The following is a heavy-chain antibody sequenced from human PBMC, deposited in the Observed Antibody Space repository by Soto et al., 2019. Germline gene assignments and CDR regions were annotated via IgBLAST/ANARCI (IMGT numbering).Heavy chain of an antibody. J-gene: IGHJ4*02. CDR2: IYYSGST. CDR3: ARVLSSRSWYDLDY. Sequence: QVQLQESGPGLVKPSQTLSLTCTVSGGSISSGDYYWSWIRQPPGKGLEWIGYIYYSGSTYYNPSLKRLVTISADTYKNQFSLKLSSVTAADTAVYYCARVLSSRSWYDLDYWGQGTLVTVSS. CDR1: GGSISSGDYY. D-gene: IGHD6-13*01. V-gene: IGHV4-30-4*01.